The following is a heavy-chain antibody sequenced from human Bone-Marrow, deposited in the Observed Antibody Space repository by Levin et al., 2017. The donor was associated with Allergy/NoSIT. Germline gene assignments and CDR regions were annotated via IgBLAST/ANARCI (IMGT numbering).Heavy chain of an antibody. J-gene: IGHJ4*02. CDR1: AFSISSHW. CDR2: INQDGSQT. V-gene: IGHV3-7*01. CDR3: VRTIGGSSAY. D-gene: IGHD2-15*01. Sequence: LSLTCAASAFSISSHWMSWVRQAPGKGLGWVANINQDGSQTYYVDSVKGRFTISRDNAKNSVYLHMSSLRGEDTAVYYCVRTIGGSSAYWGQGARVTGS.